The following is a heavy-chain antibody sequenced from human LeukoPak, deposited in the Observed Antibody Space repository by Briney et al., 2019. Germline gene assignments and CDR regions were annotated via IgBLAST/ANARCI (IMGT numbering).Heavy chain of an antibody. CDR3: AKMQGYFDY. J-gene: IGHJ4*02. Sequence: PGGSLRLSCEASGLTFSSYGMSWVRQAPGKGLQWVSAITGGGGTTYYADSVKGRFTISRDNSKNMLYLQMNSLRDEDTAVYYCAKMQGYFDYWGQGTLVPVSS. V-gene: IGHV3-23*01. CDR2: ITGGGGTT. CDR1: GLTFSSYG.